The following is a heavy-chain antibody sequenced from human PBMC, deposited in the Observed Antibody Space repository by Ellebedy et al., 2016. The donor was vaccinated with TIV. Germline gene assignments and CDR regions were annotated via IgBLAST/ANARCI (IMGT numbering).Heavy chain of an antibody. V-gene: IGHV3-23*01. Sequence: PGGSLRLSCAASGFTFNSYAMSWVRQAPGKGLEWVSTISHTGSRTYYANSVEGRLIISRDNSKRTLYLQRNSLRAEETAVCYCAKGRGGGSDSTSHRYYFDSWGLGTLVTVSS. CDR2: ISHTGSRT. CDR1: GFTFNSYA. D-gene: IGHD3-10*01. J-gene: IGHJ4*02. CDR3: AKGRGGGSDSTSHRYYFDS.